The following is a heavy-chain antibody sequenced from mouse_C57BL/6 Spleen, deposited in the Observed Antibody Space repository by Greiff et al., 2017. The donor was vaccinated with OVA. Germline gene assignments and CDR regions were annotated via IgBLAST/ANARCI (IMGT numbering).Heavy chain of an antibody. CDR3: AREYYPFYFGY. CDR1: GYTFTSYW. Sequence: QVQLQQPGAELVRPGSSVKLSCKASGYTFTSYWMDWVKQRPGQGLEWIGNIYPSDSETHYNQKFKDKATLTVDKSSSTAYMQLSSLTSEDSAVYYCAREYYPFYFGYWGKGATLTVSS. J-gene: IGHJ2*01. CDR2: IYPSDSET. V-gene: IGHV1-61*01. D-gene: IGHD1-1*02.